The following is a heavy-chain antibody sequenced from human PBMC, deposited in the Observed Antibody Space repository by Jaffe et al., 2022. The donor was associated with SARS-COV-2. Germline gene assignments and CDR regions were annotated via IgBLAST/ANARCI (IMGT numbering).Heavy chain of an antibody. V-gene: IGHV3-23*01. J-gene: IGHJ4*02. CDR3: AKDKSMIVVVITTYFDY. Sequence: EVQLLESGGGLVQPGGSLRLSCAASGFTFSSYAMSWVRQAPGKGLEWVSAISGSGGSTYYADSVKGRFTISRDNSKNTLYLQMNSLRAEDTAVYYCAKDKSMIVVVITTYFDYWGQGTLVTVSS. D-gene: IGHD3-22*01. CDR1: GFTFSSYA. CDR2: ISGSGGST.